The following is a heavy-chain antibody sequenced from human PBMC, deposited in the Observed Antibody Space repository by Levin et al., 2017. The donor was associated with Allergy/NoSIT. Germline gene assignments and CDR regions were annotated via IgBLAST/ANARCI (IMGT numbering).Heavy chain of an antibody. CDR3: AREEGWGYHYGMDV. Sequence: QAGGSLRLSCAASGFTFTTFWMTWARQAPGKGLEWVANIERDGSETHYVDSVKGRFTISSDNAKNSVYLQMNSLRVDDTAVYYCAREEGWGYHYGMDVWGQGTTVTVSS. CDR2: IERDGSET. J-gene: IGHJ6*02. V-gene: IGHV3-7*01. CDR1: GFTFTTFW. D-gene: IGHD3-16*02.